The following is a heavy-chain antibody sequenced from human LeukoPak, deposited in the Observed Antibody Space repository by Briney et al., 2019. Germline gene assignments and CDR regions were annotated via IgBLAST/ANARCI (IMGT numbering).Heavy chain of an antibody. V-gene: IGHV3-11*06. D-gene: IGHD3-22*01. CDR1: GFTFSDYY. CDR3: ARDPPHYYDTSGYLRGFDY. CDR2: ISSSSSYT. J-gene: IGHJ4*02. Sequence: PGGSLRLSCAASGFTFSDYYMSWIRQAPGKGLEWVSYISSSSSYTNYADSVKGRFTISRDNAKNSLYLQMNSLRAEDTAVYYCARDPPHYYDTSGYLRGFDYWGQGTLVTVSS.